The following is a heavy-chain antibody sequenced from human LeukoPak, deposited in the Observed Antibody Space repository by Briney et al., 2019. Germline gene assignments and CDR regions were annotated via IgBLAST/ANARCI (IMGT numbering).Heavy chain of an antibody. CDR3: ARDTYYYDSSGYYYCRGDY. V-gene: IGHV3-23*01. J-gene: IGHJ4*02. D-gene: IGHD3-22*01. CDR2: ISGSGGST. Sequence: GGSLRLSCAASGFTFSNYAMSWVRQAPGKGLEWVSAISGSGGSTYYADSVKGRFTISRDNSKNTLYLQMNSLRAEDTAVYYCARDTYYYDSSGYYYCRGDYWGQGSLVTVSS. CDR1: GFTFSNYA.